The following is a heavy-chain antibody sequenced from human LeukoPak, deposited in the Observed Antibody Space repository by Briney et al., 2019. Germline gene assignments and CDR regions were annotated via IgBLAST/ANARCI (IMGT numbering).Heavy chain of an antibody. J-gene: IGHJ5*02. D-gene: IGHD2/OR15-2a*01. V-gene: IGHV3-21*04. CDR3: AKDHDHENQWFDP. CDR1: GFTFSSYS. CDR2: ISSSSSYI. Sequence: GGSLRLSCAASGFTFSSYSMNWVRQAPGKGLEWVSSISSSSSYIYYADSVKGRFTISRDNSRNTLYLQMNSLRAEDTAVYYCAKDHDHENQWFDPWGQGTLVTVSS.